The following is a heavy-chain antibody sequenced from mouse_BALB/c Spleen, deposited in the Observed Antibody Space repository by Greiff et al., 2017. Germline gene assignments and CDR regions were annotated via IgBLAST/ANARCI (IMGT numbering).Heavy chain of an antibody. CDR1: GYTFTSYW. CDR3: AREFLYYDYGYAMDY. Sequence: VQLQQPGAELVKPGASVKLSCKASGYTFTSYWMHWVKQRPGQGLEWIGEINPSNGRTNYNEKFKSKATLTVDKSSSTAYMQLSSLTSEDSAVYYCAREFLYYDYGYAMDYWGQGTSVTVSS. J-gene: IGHJ4*01. V-gene: IGHV1S81*02. CDR2: INPSNGRT. D-gene: IGHD2-4*01.